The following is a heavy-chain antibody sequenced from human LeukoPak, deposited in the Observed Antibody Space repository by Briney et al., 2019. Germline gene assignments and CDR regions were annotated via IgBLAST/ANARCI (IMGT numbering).Heavy chain of an antibody. CDR3: TRDIATTVFDY. CDR1: GFTFTAHT. J-gene: IGHJ4*02. D-gene: IGHD4-17*01. V-gene: IGHV3-48*01. Sequence: PGQSLRLSCVASGFTFTAHTMHWVRRAPGKGLESVAHIRASSTAIHYGDSVKGRFTVSRDNAKTSLYLQMNSLRAEDTAVYYCTRDIATTVFDYWGQGTLVTVSS. CDR2: IRASSTAI.